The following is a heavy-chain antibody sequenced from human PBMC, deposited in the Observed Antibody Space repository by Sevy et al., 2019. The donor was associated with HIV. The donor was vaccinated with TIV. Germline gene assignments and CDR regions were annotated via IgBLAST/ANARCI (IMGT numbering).Heavy chain of an antibody. Sequence: GGSLRLSCGASVFIFNSYWMTWVRQAPGKGLEWVATIKQDGSEKYYVDSVKGRFTISRDNVKNSVHLQMSSLRVEDTAMYYCARDYSWGQGTQVTVSS. CDR1: VFIFNSYW. J-gene: IGHJ4*02. CDR3: ARDYS. CDR2: IKQDGSEK. V-gene: IGHV3-7*01.